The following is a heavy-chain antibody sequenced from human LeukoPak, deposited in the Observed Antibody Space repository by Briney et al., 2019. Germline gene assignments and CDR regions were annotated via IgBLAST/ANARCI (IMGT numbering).Heavy chain of an antibody. D-gene: IGHD6-19*01. CDR1: GGSISSSNW. CDR3: ARDRSGSGWYISDAFDI. Sequence: SGTLSLTCAVSGGSISSSNWWSWVRPPPGKGLEWIGEIYHSGSTNYNPSLKSRVTISVDKSKNQFSLKLSSVTAADTAVYYCARDRSGSGWYISDAFDIWGQGTMVTVSS. V-gene: IGHV4-4*02. CDR2: IYHSGST. J-gene: IGHJ3*02.